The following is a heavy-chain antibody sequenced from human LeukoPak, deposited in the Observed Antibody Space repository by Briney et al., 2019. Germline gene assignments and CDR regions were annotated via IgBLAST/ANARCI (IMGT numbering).Heavy chain of an antibody. D-gene: IGHD3-10*01. Sequence: SETLSLTCAVYGGSFSGYYWSWIRQPPGKGLEWIGSIYYSGSTYYNPSLKSRVTISVDTSKNQFSLKLSSVTAADTAVYYCARGGWFGDPPPAYWGQGTLVTVSS. CDR1: GGSFSGYY. V-gene: IGHV4-34*01. CDR2: IYYSGST. CDR3: ARGGWFGDPPPAY. J-gene: IGHJ4*02.